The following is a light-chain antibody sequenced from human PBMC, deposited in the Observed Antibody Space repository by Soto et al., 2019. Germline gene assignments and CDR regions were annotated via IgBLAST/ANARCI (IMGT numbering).Light chain of an antibody. CDR3: CSYTCLSSVV. CDR2: GVS. Sequence: QSALTQPASVSGSPGQSITISCTGTSSDVGGYNHVSWYQHPPGRAPKLILFGVSDRPSGVSHRFSGSKSGNTASLTISGLQAEDEADYYCCSYTCLSSVVFGGGTKLTVL. J-gene: IGLJ2*01. CDR1: SSDVGGYNH. V-gene: IGLV2-14*01.